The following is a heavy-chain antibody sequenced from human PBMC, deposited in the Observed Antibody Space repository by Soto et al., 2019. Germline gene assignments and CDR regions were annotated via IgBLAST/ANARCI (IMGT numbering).Heavy chain of an antibody. V-gene: IGHV4-39*01. CDR2: MLYSGLT. CDR1: GYSVSSSGYY. CDR3: APLSVSLSGPYGIHV. Sequence: SETLSLTCSVSGYSVSSSGYYWAWIRQPPGKGLEWIGSMLYSGLTYYNPSLKSRVTLSVDTSKNQFSVRLNSVTASDTAVYYCAPLSVSLSGPYGIHVWGQGTTVTVSS. J-gene: IGHJ6*02. D-gene: IGHD2-15*01.